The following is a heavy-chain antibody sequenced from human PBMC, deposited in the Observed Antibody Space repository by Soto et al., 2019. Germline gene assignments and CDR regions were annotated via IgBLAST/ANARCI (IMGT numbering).Heavy chain of an antibody. D-gene: IGHD6-19*01. V-gene: IGHV3-30-3*01. CDR3: ARAVLTSRSSGWDHFDY. J-gene: IGHJ4*02. CDR2: ISYDGSNK. CDR1: GFTFSSYA. Sequence: GGSLRLSCAASGFTFSSYAMHWVRQAPGKGLERVAVISYDGSNKYYADSVKGRFTISRDNSKNTLYLQMNSLRAEDTAVYYCARAVLTSRSSGWDHFDYWGQGTLVTVSS.